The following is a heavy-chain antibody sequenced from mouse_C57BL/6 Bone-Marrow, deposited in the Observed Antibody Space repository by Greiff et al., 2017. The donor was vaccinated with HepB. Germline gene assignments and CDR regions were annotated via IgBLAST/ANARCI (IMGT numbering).Heavy chain of an antibody. V-gene: IGHV10-1*01. D-gene: IGHD1-1*01. CDR3: VIFITTVVDWYFDV. CDR2: IRSKSNNYAT. CDR1: GFSFNTYA. J-gene: IGHJ1*03. Sequence: EVMLVESGGGLVQPKGSLKLSCAASGFSFNTYAMNWVRQAPGKGLEWVARIRSKSNNYATYYADSVKDRFTISRDDSESMLYLQMNNLKTEDTAMYYCVIFITTVVDWYFDVWGTGTTVTVSS.